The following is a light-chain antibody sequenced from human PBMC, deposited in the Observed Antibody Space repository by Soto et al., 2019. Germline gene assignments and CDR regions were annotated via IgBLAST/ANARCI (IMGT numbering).Light chain of an antibody. CDR2: DAS. CDR3: QQYNNWPLT. V-gene: IGKV3-15*01. CDR1: HRVNTY. J-gene: IGKJ4*01. Sequence: EIVMTQSPATLSVSPGERATLSCRASHRVNTYLAWYQQRPGQAPRLLIYDASTRATDIPARFSGSGSGTEFTLTISSLQSEDFAVYYCQQYNNWPLTFGGGTTVDIK.